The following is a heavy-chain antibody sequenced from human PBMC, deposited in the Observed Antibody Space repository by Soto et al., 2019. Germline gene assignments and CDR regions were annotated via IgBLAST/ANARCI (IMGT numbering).Heavy chain of an antibody. V-gene: IGHV3-7*01. CDR2: IKPDGSDK. CDR1: GFTFSNCW. J-gene: IGHJ4*02. CDR3: AIADRSGYYNV. Sequence: EVQLVASGGGLVQPGGSLRLSCAASGFTFSNCWMSWVRQAPGKGLEWLANIKPDGSDKYYVDSVKGRFTISRDNAKNSLYLQVNSLRAEDTAVYYCAIADRSGYYNVWGQGTLVTVSS. D-gene: IGHD3-3*01.